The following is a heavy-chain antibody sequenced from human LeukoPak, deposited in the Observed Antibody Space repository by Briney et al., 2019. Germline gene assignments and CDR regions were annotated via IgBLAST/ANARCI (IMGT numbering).Heavy chain of an antibody. D-gene: IGHD4-23*01. CDR1: GGSISSYY. Sequence: SETLSLTCTVSGGSISSYYWNWIRQPAGKGLERIGRLYSRGSTNYNPSLESRVTMSVDTSKNQFSLKLISVTAADTAVYYCAREDYDGSTMDYWGQGTLVTVSS. J-gene: IGHJ4*02. CDR2: LYSRGST. CDR3: AREDYDGSTMDY. V-gene: IGHV4-4*07.